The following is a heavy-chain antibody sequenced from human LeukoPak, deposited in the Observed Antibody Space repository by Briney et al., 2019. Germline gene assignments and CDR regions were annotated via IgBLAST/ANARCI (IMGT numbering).Heavy chain of an antibody. CDR1: GFTFSSYE. CDR3: ARGATDVTRWFDP. J-gene: IGHJ5*02. V-gene: IGHV3-48*03. D-gene: IGHD1-1*01. CDR2: ISSSGSTI. Sequence: GGSLRLSCAASGFTFSSYEMNWVRQAPGKGLEWVSYISSSGSTIYYADSVKGRFTISRDNAKNSLYLQMNGLRAEDTAVYYCARGATDVTRWFDPWGQGTRVTVSS.